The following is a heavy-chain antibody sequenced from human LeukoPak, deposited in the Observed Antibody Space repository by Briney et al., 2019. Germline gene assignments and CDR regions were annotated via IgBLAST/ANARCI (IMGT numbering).Heavy chain of an antibody. D-gene: IGHD1-7*01. V-gene: IGHV3-21*01. CDR3: ARDERNWNYNLASQTYD. J-gene: IGHJ4*02. Sequence: GGSLRLSCAASGFTFSSYSMNWVRQAPGKGLEWVSSISSSSSYIYYADSVKGRFTISRDNAKNSLYLQMNSLRAEDTAVYYCARDERNWNYNLASQTYDWGQGTLVIVSA. CDR2: ISSSSSYI. CDR1: GFTFSSYS.